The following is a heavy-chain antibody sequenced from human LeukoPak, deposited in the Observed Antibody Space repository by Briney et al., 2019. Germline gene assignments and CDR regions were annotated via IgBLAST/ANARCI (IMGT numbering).Heavy chain of an antibody. CDR3: ARVEDSSGYYPFDY. CDR1: GFTFSSYW. V-gene: IGHV3-7*01. J-gene: IGHJ4*02. D-gene: IGHD3-22*01. Sequence: GGSLRLSCAASGFTFSSYWMSWVRQAPGKGLEWVANIKQDGSEKYYVDSVKGRFTISRDNAKNSLYLQMNSLGAEDTAVYYCARVEDSSGYYPFDYWGQGTLVTVSS. CDR2: IKQDGSEK.